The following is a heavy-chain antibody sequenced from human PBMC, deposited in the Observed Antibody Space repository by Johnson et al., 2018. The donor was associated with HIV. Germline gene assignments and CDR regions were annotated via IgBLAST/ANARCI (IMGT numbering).Heavy chain of an antibody. J-gene: IGHJ3*02. CDR3: AKRLGYDSRGDQFDI. V-gene: IGHV3-66*01. D-gene: IGHD3-22*01. CDR2: IYSGGST. CDR1: GFTVSNNY. Sequence: VQLVESGGGLVQSGGSLRLSCGASGFTVSNNYMNWVRQAPGKGLEWVSVIYSGGSTYYADSVKGQFTISRDNSKNTLYLQMNSLRAEDTAVYYCAKRLGYDSRGDQFDIWGQGTMVSVSS.